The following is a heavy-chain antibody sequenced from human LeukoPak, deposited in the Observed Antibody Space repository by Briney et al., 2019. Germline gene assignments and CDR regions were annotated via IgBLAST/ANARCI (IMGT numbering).Heavy chain of an antibody. CDR3: AREGSSHDAFDI. J-gene: IGHJ3*02. Sequence: GGSLRLSCAASEFTFRSHVMSWVRQAPGKGLEWISAIVGSGSTTHYADSVKGRFTISRDNSKNTLYLQTNSLRADDTALYYCAREGSSHDAFDIWGQGTVVTVSS. D-gene: IGHD3-10*01. CDR1: EFTFRSHV. V-gene: IGHV3-23*01. CDR2: IVGSGSTT.